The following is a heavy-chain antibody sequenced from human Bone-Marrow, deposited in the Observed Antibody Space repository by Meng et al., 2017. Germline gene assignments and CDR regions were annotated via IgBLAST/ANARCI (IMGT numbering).Heavy chain of an antibody. V-gene: IGHV1-46*01. CDR3: ARALPYGDLTWRYYYYGMDV. D-gene: IGHD4-17*01. Sequence: ASVKVSCKASGYTFTSYYMHWVRQAPGQGLEWMGIINPSRGSTSYAQKFQGRVTMTRDTSTSTVYMELSSLRSEDTAVYYCARALPYGDLTWRYYYYGMDVWGQGTTVTVSS. CDR1: GYTFTSYY. J-gene: IGHJ6*02. CDR2: INPSRGST.